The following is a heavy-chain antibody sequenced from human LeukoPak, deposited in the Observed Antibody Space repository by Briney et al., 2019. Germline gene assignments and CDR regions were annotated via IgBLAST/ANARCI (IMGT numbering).Heavy chain of an antibody. CDR3: ARVERWLQLGIDY. J-gene: IGHJ4*02. V-gene: IGHV3-21*01. CDR2: ISSSSSYI. CDR1: GFTFSSYS. Sequence: GGSLRLSCAASGFTFSSYSMNWVRQALGKGLEWVSSISSSSSYIYYADSVKGRFTISRDNAKNSLYLQMNSLRAEDTAVYYCARVERWLQLGIDYWGQGTLVTVSS. D-gene: IGHD5-24*01.